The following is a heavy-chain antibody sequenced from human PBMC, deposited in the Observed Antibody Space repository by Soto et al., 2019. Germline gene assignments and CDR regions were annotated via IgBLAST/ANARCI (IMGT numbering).Heavy chain of an antibody. CDR2: INGYTGNT. Sequence: QVQLVQSGAEVKKPGASVKVSCKASGYTFTSYGLSWVRRAPGQGLEWMGWINGYTGNTNYAQKFQGRVTMTTDTSTNTAYLDLWTLISDDTAVYYCARSWVTGKGGIDVWGQGTTVTVSS. J-gene: IGHJ6*02. CDR3: ARSWVTGKGGIDV. CDR1: GYTFTSYG. D-gene: IGHD3-16*01. V-gene: IGHV1-18*01.